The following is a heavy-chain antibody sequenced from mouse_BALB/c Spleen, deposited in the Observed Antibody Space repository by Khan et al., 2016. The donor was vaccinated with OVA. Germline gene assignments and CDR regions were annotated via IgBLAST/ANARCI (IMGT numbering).Heavy chain of an antibody. V-gene: IGHV1-9*01. CDR2: ILPGSGSN. D-gene: IGHD1-1*01. CDR3: ARGNYYGSSSWFGY. J-gene: IGHJ3*01. Sequence: VQLQESGAELMKPGASVKISCKATGYTFSSYWIEWVKQRPGHGLEWIGEILPGSGSNNYNEKFKGKAPFTADTSSNTAYMQLSSLTSEDSAVYYCARGNYYGSSSWFGYWGQGTLVTVS. CDR1: GYTFSSYW.